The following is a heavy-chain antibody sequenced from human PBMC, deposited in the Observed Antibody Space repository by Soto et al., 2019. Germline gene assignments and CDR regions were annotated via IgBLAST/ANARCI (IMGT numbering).Heavy chain of an antibody. CDR2: ISGSGDHT. V-gene: IGHV3-23*01. Sequence: EVQLLESGGGLVQPGGSLRLSCAASGFTFSSYAMCWVRQAPGKGLEWVSSISGSGDHTWYAYSGKGRFTISSDNSKNPLYVQMNSVSGEDTGIYYCAKVTGHYGDYLGQGTLVTVSS. D-gene: IGHD3-9*01. CDR1: GFTFSSYA. CDR3: AKVTGHYGDY. J-gene: IGHJ4*02.